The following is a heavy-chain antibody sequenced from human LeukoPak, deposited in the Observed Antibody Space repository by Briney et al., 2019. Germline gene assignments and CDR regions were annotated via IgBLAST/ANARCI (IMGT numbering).Heavy chain of an antibody. CDR3: ARGVPPDS. CDR1: GASFNTGDYY. D-gene: IGHD6-6*01. CDR2: IYNSGST. Sequence: SETLSLTCIVSGASFNTGDYYWNWIRQHPGKGLEWIGYIYNSGSTYYNPSLKSRVTISVDTSKSHFSLRLTSVTAADSGVYYCARGVPPDSWGQGTLVTVSS. V-gene: IGHV4-31*03. J-gene: IGHJ4*02.